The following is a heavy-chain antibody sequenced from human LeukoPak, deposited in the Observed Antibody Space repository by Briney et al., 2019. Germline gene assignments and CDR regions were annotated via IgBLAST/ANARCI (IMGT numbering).Heavy chain of an antibody. CDR1: GGSISSYY. CDR3: ARAQYQLISGTNWFDP. V-gene: IGHV4-4*07. D-gene: IGHD2-2*01. J-gene: IGHJ5*02. CDR2: IYTSGST. Sequence: PSETLSLTCTVSGGSISSYYWSWIRQPAGNGLEWIGRIYTSGSTNYNPSLKSRVTMSVDTSKNQFSLKLSSVTAADTAVYYCARAQYQLISGTNWFDPWGQGTLVTVSS.